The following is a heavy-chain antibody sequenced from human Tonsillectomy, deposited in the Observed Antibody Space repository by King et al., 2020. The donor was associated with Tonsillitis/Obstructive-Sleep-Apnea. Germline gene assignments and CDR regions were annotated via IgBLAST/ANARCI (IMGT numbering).Heavy chain of an antibody. V-gene: IGHV4-39*01. CDR3: ARQNWGSDDAFDI. J-gene: IGHJ3*02. Sequence: QLQESGPGLVKPSETLSLTCTVSGGSISSSSYYWGWIRQPPGKGLEWIGSIYYSGGTYYNPSLKSRVTISVDTSKNQFSLKLSSVTAADTAVYYCARQNWGSDDAFDIWGQGTMVTVSS. D-gene: IGHD7-27*01. CDR2: IYYSGGT. CDR1: GGSISSSSYY.